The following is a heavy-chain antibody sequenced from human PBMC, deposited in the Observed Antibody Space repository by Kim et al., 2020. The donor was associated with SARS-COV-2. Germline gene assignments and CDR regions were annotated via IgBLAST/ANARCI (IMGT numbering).Heavy chain of an antibody. V-gene: IGHV3-21*01. J-gene: IGHJ4*02. D-gene: IGHD3-10*01. CDR3: ARDRDTAAMVPYFDY. Sequence: GGSLRLSCAASGFTFSSYSMNWVRQAPGKGLEWVSSISSSSSYIYYADSVKGRFTISRDNAKNSLYLQMNSLRAEDTAVYYCARDRDTAAMVPYFDYWGQGTLVTVSS. CDR2: ISSSSSYI. CDR1: GFTFSSYS.